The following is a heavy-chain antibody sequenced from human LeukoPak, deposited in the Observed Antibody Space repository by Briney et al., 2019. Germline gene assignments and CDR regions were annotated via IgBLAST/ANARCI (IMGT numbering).Heavy chain of an antibody. Sequence: PGGSLRLSCAASGFTFTTYWMGWVRQAPGKGLEWVANIKQDGSEQYYVDSVKGRFTISRDNAKNSLSLQMNSLRAEDTAVYYCARSLMYYYGSETYFWFDPWGQGTLVTVSS. CDR2: IKQDGSEQ. J-gene: IGHJ5*02. CDR1: GFTFTTYW. CDR3: ARSLMYYYGSETYFWFDP. D-gene: IGHD3-10*01. V-gene: IGHV3-7*01.